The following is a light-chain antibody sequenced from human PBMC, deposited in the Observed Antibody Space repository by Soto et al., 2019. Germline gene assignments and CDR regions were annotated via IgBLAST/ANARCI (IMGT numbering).Light chain of an antibody. V-gene: IGKV3-15*01. J-gene: IGKJ3*01. CDR3: QQYNNWPPIT. Sequence: EIVLTHAAATLSVSPGERATLSCRASQSVSSNLAWYQQKPGQAPRLLIYGASTRATGIPARFSGSGSGTEFTLTISSLQSEDFAVYYCQQYNNWPPITFGPGTKVDIK. CDR1: QSVSSN. CDR2: GAS.